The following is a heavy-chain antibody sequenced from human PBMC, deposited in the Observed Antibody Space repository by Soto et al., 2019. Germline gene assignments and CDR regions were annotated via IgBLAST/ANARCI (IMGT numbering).Heavy chain of an antibody. J-gene: IGHJ4*02. CDR2: IYPGDSDT. Sequence: PGESLKISCKGSGYSFTSYWIGWVRQMPGKGLEWMGIIYPGDSDTRYSPSFQGQVTISADKSISTAYLQWSSLKASDTAMYYCARQTGTSYDFWSGYKPFDYWRQGTLVTVSS. CDR3: ARQTGTSYDFWSGYKPFDY. V-gene: IGHV5-51*01. CDR1: GYSFTSYW. D-gene: IGHD3-3*01.